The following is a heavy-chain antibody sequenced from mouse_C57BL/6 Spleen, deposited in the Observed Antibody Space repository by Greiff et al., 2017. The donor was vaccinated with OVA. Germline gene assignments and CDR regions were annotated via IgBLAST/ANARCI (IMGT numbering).Heavy chain of an antibody. J-gene: IGHJ3*01. CDR2: INPNNGGT. D-gene: IGHD1-1*01. CDR3: AREYYGSEDWFAY. V-gene: IGHV1-26*01. CDR1: GYTFTDYY. Sequence: EVQLQQSGPELVKPGASVKISCKASGYTFTDYYMNWVKQSHGKSLEWIGDINPNNGGTSYNQKFKGKATLTVDKSSSTAYMELRSLTSEDSAVYYCAREYYGSEDWFAYWGQGTLVTVSA.